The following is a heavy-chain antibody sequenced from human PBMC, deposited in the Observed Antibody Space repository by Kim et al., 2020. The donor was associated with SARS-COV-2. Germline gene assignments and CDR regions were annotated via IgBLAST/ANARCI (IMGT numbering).Heavy chain of an antibody. Sequence: GGSLRLSCAASGFTFSNYAMSWVRQAPGKGLEWVSAISGSGGSTYYADSVKGRFTISRDNSKNTLYRQMNSLRAEDTALYYCAKDPYYDFWSGYYFDYWGQGTLVTVSS. D-gene: IGHD3-3*01. CDR1: GFTFSNYA. CDR3: AKDPYYDFWSGYYFDY. J-gene: IGHJ4*02. CDR2: ISGSGGST. V-gene: IGHV3-23*01.